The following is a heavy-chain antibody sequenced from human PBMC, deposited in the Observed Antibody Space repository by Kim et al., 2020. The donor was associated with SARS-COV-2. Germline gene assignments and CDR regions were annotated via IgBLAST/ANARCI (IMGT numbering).Heavy chain of an antibody. V-gene: IGHV4-4*02. CDR1: GGSISSSNW. D-gene: IGHD6-19*01. CDR3: ARVRAGGSGWSIFDY. CDR2: IYHSGST. J-gene: IGHJ4*02. Sequence: SETLSLTCAVSGGSISSSNWWSWVRQPPGKGLEWIGEIYHSGSTNYNPSLKSRVTISVDKSKNQFSLKLSSVTAADTAVYYCARVRAGGSGWSIFDYWGQGTLVTVSS.